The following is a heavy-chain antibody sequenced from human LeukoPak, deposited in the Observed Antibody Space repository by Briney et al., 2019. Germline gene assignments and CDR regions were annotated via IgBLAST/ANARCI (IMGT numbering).Heavy chain of an antibody. J-gene: IGHJ4*02. D-gene: IGHD3-10*01. CDR3: ARLYYYGSGTIQNYFDY. V-gene: IGHV4-34*01. Sequence: GSLRLSCAASGFTFSDYYMSWIRQPPGKGLEWIGEINHSGSTNYNPSLKSRVTISVDTSKNQFSLKLSSVTAADTAVYYCARLYYYGSGTIQNYFDYWGQGTLVTVSS. CDR1: GFTFSDYY. CDR2: INHSGST.